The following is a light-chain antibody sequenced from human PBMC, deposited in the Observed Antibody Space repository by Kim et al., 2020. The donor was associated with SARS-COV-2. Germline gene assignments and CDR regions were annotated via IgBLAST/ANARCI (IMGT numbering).Light chain of an antibody. CDR1: QSVSSR. CDR2: GAL. J-gene: IGKJ2*01. Sequence: EIMMTQSPATLSVSLGDRATLSCRASQSVSSRVAWYQQKPGQAPSLVIYGALIRATGVPARVTGSGSGTQFTFTISSLQSEDFGVYYCHQYDNWPYTFGQGTKLEI. V-gene: IGKV3D-15*01. CDR3: HQYDNWPYT.